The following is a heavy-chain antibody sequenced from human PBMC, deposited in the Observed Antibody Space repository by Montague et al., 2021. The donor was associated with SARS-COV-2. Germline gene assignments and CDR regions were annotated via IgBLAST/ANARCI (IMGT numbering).Heavy chain of an antibody. CDR2: INQSGSA. CDR3: ARGLMSINMMVVIMTGASTWRDS. CDR1: LESFVVDD. Sequence: SETLSLTCAGYLESFVVDDWSWMGQSTCERLAWWGEINQSGSAKYKPSLKSRVTISVDTSKNQFSLKLSSVTAADTAVYYCARGLMSINMMVVIMTGASTWRDSWGQGTLVTVSP. J-gene: IGHJ4*02. D-gene: IGHD3-22*01. V-gene: IGHV4-34*01.